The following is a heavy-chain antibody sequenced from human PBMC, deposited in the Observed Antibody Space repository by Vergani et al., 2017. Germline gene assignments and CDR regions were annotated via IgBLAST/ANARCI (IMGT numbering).Heavy chain of an antibody. CDR3: ARGFSYYYDSSGYSPPMSY. CDR1: GFTFRGNW. D-gene: IGHD3-22*01. J-gene: IGHJ4*02. CDR2: INTDGSAA. V-gene: IGHV3-74*02. Sequence: VQLVESGGGLVKPGGSLRLSCAASGFTFRGNWIYWVRQVPGKGLLWVSRINTDGSAASYADSVKGRFTISRDNSKNTLYLQMNSLRAEDTAVYYCARGFSYYYDSSGYSPPMSYWGQGTLVTVSS.